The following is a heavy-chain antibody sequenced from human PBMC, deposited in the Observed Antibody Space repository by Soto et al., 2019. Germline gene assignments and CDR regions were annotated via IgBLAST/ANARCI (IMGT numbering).Heavy chain of an antibody. D-gene: IGHD2-15*01. CDR3: AKAPRGGRQWRYFDY. V-gene: IGHV3-9*01. Sequence: GGSLRLSCAASGFTFDDYAMHWVRQAPGKGLEWVSGISWNSGSIGYADSVKGRFTISRDNAKNSLYLQMNSLRAEDTALYYCAKAPRGGRQWRYFDYWGQGTLVTVSS. CDR2: ISWNSGSI. CDR1: GFTFDDYA. J-gene: IGHJ4*02.